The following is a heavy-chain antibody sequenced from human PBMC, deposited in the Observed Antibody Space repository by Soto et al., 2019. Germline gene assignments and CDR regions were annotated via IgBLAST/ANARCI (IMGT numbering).Heavy chain of an antibody. CDR1: GFTFGSYW. CDR3: ARGFNSALDV. V-gene: IGHV3-7*01. CDR2: IKQDGSEK. J-gene: IGHJ3*01. Sequence: GESLKISCAATGFTFGSYWMSWVRQAPGKGLEWVANIKQDGSEKYYVDSAKGRSTISRDNAKDSLHLQMKSLRAEDTAVYYCARGFNSALDVWGQGKMVTVSS. D-gene: IGHD6-13*01.